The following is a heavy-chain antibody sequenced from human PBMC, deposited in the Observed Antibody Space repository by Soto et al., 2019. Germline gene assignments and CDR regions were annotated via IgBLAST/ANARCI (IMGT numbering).Heavy chain of an antibody. CDR3: AIFGVAELGDYFDY. Sequence: KASETLSLTCTVSGGSISSYYWSWIRQPPGKGLEWIGYIYYSGSTNYNPSLKSRVTISVDTSKNQFSLKLSSVTAADTAVYYCAIFGVAELGDYFDYWGQGTLGTVS. CDR1: GGSISSYY. CDR2: IYYSGST. D-gene: IGHD3-3*01. V-gene: IGHV4-59*01. J-gene: IGHJ4*02.